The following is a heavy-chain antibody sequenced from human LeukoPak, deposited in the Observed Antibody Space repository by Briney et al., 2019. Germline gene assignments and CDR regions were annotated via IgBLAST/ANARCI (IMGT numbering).Heavy chain of an antibody. V-gene: IGHV3-53*01. J-gene: IGHJ4*02. D-gene: IGHD3-22*01. CDR2: INDVDTP. Sequence: GGSLRLSCAVSGFTVSTNHMTWVRQAPGKGLEWVSAINDVDTPYYADTVRGRFTIPRDSAKNTLYLQMKSLRAEDTAVYYCARDMIHSSGAFDSWGQGTLVTVSS. CDR1: GFTVSTNH. CDR3: ARDMIHSSGAFDS.